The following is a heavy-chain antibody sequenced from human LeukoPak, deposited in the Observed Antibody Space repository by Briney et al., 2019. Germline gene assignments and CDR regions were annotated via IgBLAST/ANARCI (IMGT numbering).Heavy chain of an antibody. J-gene: IGHJ6*02. V-gene: IGHV4-61*05. CDR1: GGPISSSTYY. CDR2: IYYSGST. Sequence: SETLSLTCTVSGGPISSSTYYWGWIRQPPGKGLEWIGYIYYSGSTNYNPSLKSRVTISVDTSKNQFSLKLSSVTAADTAVYYCARGVSSSWYDHYYYYGMDVWGQGTTVTVSS. CDR3: ARGVSSSWYDHYYYYGMDV. D-gene: IGHD6-13*01.